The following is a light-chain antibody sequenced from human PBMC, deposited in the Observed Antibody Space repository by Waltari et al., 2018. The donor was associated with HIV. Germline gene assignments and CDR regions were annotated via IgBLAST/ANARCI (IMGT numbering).Light chain of an antibody. CDR1: SSNIGVNY. CDR3: VSWDSSLRGVL. Sequence: QSVLTQPPSLSAAPGPKVSITCSGSSSNIGVNYVSWYQQFPRTAPKLLIYDTNWRPAGIPDRFSGSKSGTSATLDITGLRTGDEADYYCVSWDSSLRGVLFGGGTKLTVL. J-gene: IGLJ2*01. V-gene: IGLV1-51*01. CDR2: DTN.